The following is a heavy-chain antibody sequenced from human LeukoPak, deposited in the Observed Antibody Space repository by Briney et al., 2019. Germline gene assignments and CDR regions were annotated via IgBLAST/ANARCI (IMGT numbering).Heavy chain of an antibody. V-gene: IGHV1-69*13. Sequence: SVKVSCKASGGTFSSYAISWVRQAPGQGLEWMGGIIPIFGTANYAQRFQGRFTITADESTSTAYMELSSLRSEETAVYYYARSQGYSYQGCFDYWGQGTLVTVSS. J-gene: IGHJ4*02. CDR1: GGTFSSYA. CDR2: IIPIFGTA. CDR3: ARSQGYSYQGCFDY. D-gene: IGHD5-18*01.